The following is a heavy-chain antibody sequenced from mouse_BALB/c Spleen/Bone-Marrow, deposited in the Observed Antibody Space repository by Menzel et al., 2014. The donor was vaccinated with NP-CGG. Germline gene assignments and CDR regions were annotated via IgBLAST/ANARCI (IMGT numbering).Heavy chain of an antibody. CDR1: GFDFSGYW. CDR2: INPDSSTI. CDR3: ARPDGNPVGFTY. D-gene: IGHD2-1*01. Sequence: EVKLMESGGGLVQPGGSLKLSCAASGFDFSGYWMSWVRQAPGKGLEWIGEINPDSSTINYSPSLRDKFIISRDNAKNTLSLQMSRVRSEDTALYYCARPDGNPVGFTYWGQGTLVTVSA. J-gene: IGHJ3*01. V-gene: IGHV4-1*02.